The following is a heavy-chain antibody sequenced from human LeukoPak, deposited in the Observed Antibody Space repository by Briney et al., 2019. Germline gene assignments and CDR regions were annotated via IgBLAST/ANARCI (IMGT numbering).Heavy chain of an antibody. CDR1: GFTFSSYA. Sequence: GGSLRLSCAASGFTFSSYAMHWVRQAPGKGLEWVAVISYDGSNKYYADPVKGRFTISRDNSKNTLYLQMNSLRAEDTAVYYCARDPSGIAVAEYYFDYWGQGTLVTVSS. CDR3: ARDPSGIAVAEYYFDY. J-gene: IGHJ4*02. D-gene: IGHD6-19*01. V-gene: IGHV3-30-3*01. CDR2: ISYDGSNK.